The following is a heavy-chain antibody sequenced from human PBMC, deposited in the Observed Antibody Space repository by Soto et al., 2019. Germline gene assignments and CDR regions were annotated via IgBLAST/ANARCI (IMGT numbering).Heavy chain of an antibody. J-gene: IGHJ4*02. CDR2: INAGNGNT. V-gene: IGHV1-3*01. D-gene: IGHD5-18*01. CDR1: GYTFTSYA. Sequence: GASVKVSCKASGYTFTSYAMHWVRQAPGQRLEWMGWINAGNGNTKYSQKFQGRVTITRDTSASTAYMELSSLRSEDTAVYYCARGPGYSYGTPFDYWGQGTLVTVSS. CDR3: ARGPGYSYGTPFDY.